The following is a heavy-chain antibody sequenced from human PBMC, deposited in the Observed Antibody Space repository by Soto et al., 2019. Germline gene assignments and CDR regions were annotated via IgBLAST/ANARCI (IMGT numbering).Heavy chain of an antibody. CDR2: ISYDGSKT. CDR3: AKTRTIFGVVSRHYFDY. J-gene: IGHJ4*02. D-gene: IGHD3-3*01. CDR1: AFTFRSYT. Sequence: QVQLVESGGGVVQPGRSLRLSCAASAFTFRSYTMHWVRQAPGKGLEWVATISYDGSKTYYADSVMGRFTISRDNSKNTLFLQMNSLRPEDTAMYYCAKTRTIFGVVSRHYFDYWGQGTLVTVSS. V-gene: IGHV3-30*18.